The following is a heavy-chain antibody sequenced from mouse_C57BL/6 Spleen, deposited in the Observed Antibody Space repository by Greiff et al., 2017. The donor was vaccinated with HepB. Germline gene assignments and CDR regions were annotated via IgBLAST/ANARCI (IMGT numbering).Heavy chain of an antibody. D-gene: IGHD2-1*01. Sequence: QVQLQQPGAELVMPGASVKLSCKASGYTFTSYWMHWVKQRPGRGLEWIGRIDPNSGGTKYNEKFKSKATLTVDKPSSTAYMQLSSLTSESAAVYYCAREVLLRYFDYWGQGTTLTVSS. CDR1: GYTFTSYW. J-gene: IGHJ2*01. CDR2: IDPNSGGT. V-gene: IGHV1-72*01. CDR3: AREVLLRYFDY.